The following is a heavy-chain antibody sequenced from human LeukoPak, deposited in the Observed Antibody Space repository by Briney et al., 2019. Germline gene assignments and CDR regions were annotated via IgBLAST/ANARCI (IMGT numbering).Heavy chain of an antibody. D-gene: IGHD4-23*01. J-gene: IGHJ4*02. CDR3: ARDRGKDYFDS. Sequence: GTSLRLSCTTSGLTFTSHGFHWLRQVVGKRLEWVAFVRNDGSDTYHANSVKGRFSISRDDSKNTLYLQMNSLRPEDTAIYYCARDRGKDYFDSWGQGTQVTVSS. V-gene: IGHV3-33*01. CDR1: GLTFTSHG. CDR2: VRNDGSDT.